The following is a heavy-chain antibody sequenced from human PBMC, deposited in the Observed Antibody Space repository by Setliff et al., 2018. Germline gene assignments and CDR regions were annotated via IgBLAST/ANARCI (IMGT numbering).Heavy chain of an antibody. Sequence: SVKVSCKASGYTFTSYGISWVRQAPGQGLEWMGGIIPIFGTANYAQKFQGRVTITTDESTSTAYMELSSLRSEDTAVYYCARTSGYEKHYYYYYGMDVWGQGTTVTVSS. CDR1: GYTFTSYG. J-gene: IGHJ6*02. D-gene: IGHD5-12*01. CDR3: ARTSGYEKHYYYYYGMDV. CDR2: IIPIFGTA. V-gene: IGHV1-69*05.